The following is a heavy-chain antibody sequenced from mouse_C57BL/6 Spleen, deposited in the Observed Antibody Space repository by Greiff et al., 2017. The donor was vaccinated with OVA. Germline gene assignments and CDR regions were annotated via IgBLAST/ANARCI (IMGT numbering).Heavy chain of an antibody. D-gene: IGHD1-1*01. J-gene: IGHJ2*01. Sequence: VKLQQPGAELVKPGASVKLSCKASGYTFTSYWMHWVKQRPGQGLEWIGMIHPNSGSTNYNEKFKSKATLTVDKSSSTAYMQLSSLTSEDSAVYYCARSVLRTPRDYWGQGTTLTVSS. CDR3: ARSVLRTPRDY. CDR2: IHPNSGST. V-gene: IGHV1-64*01. CDR1: GYTFTSYW.